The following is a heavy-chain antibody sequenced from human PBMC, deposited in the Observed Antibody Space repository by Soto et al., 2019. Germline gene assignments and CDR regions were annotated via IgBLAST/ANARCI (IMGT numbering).Heavy chain of an antibody. D-gene: IGHD1-1*01. CDR3: ASGETRTRLFDY. J-gene: IGHJ4*02. CDR1: GFTVSSNF. Sequence: GGSLRLSCAASGFTVSSNFMSWVRQAPGKGLESVSILYSDGTTYYADSVKGRFTISRDSSKNTLFLQMNNLRAEDTAAYYCASGETRTRLFDYWGQGTLVTVSS. CDR2: LYSDGTT. V-gene: IGHV3-66*01.